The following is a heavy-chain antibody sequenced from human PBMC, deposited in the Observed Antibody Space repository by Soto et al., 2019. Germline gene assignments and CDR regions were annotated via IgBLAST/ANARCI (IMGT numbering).Heavy chain of an antibody. CDR3: ASILGYCTNGVCPDDAFDI. Sequence: ALSLPCTVSGGSISSGGYYWSWIRQHPGKVLEWIGYIYYSGSTYYNPSLKSRVTISVDTSKNQFSLKLSSVTAADTALYYCASILGYCTNGVCPDDAFDIWAQGTMVTVSS. V-gene: IGHV4-31*03. D-gene: IGHD2-8*01. CDR2: IYYSGST. CDR1: GGSISSGGYY. J-gene: IGHJ3*02.